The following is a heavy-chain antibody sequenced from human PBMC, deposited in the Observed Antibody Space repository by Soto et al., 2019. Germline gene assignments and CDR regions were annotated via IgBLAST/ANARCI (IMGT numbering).Heavy chain of an antibody. D-gene: IGHD3-22*01. J-gene: IGHJ5*02. CDR3: ARRDRSGFSYWLDT. Sequence: SETLSLTCTVSGGSISDGYYWTWIRQHPGKGLEWIGSISASGSTSYNPSLKSRLTVSVDKSKNQFSLNLRSVTAADTAVYYCARRDRSGFSYWLDTWGQGTLVTVSS. V-gene: IGHV4-31*03. CDR1: GGSISDGYY. CDR2: ISASGST.